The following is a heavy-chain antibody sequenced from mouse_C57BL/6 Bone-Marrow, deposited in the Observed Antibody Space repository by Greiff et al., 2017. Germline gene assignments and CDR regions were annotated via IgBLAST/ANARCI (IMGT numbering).Heavy chain of an antibody. Sequence: QVQLQQPGAELVMPGASVKLSCKASGYTFTSYWMHWVKQRPGQGLEWIGEIDPSDSYTNYNQKFKGKSTLTVDKSSSTAYMQLSSLTSEDYAVYYCAREGAQAPYYFDYWGQGTTLTVSS. V-gene: IGHV1-69*01. D-gene: IGHD3-2*02. CDR2: IDPSDSYT. CDR3: AREGAQAPYYFDY. CDR1: GYTFTSYW. J-gene: IGHJ2*01.